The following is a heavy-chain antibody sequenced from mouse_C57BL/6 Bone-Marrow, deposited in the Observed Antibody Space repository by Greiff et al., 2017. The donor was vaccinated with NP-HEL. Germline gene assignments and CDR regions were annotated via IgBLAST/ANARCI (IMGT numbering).Heavy chain of an antibody. V-gene: IGHV1-55*01. J-gene: IGHJ2*01. D-gene: IGHD2-3*01. CDR1: GYTFTSYW. CDR2: IYPGSGST. Sequence: QVQLQQPGAELVKPGASVKMSCKASGYTFTSYWITWVKQRPGQGLEWIGDIYPGSGSTNYNEKFKSKATLTVDTSSSTAYMQLSSLTSEDSAVYYCARFYDGYYNFDYWGQGTTLTGSS. CDR3: ARFYDGYYNFDY.